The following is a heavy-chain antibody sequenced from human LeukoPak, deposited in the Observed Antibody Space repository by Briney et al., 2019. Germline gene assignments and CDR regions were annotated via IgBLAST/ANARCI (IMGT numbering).Heavy chain of an antibody. Sequence: GGPLRLSCAASGFTFSSYAMHWVRQAPGKGPGWVAGISYEGSNKYYADSVKGRFTISRDNSKNPLYLQMNSLRAEDTAVYYCARAQSTFVDRIAAPPWSFDYWGQGTLVTVSS. CDR1: GFTFSSYA. D-gene: IGHD6-13*01. J-gene: IGHJ4*02. CDR2: ISYEGSNK. CDR3: ARAQSTFVDRIAAPPWSFDY. V-gene: IGHV3-30-3*01.